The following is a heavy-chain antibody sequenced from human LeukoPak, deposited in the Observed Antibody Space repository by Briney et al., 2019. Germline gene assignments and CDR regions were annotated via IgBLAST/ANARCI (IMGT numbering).Heavy chain of an antibody. CDR2: IYSGGSP. J-gene: IGHJ4*02. V-gene: IGHV3-66*01. CDR1: GFTVSSTY. D-gene: IGHD3-10*01. Sequence: PGGSLRLSCAASGFTVSSTYMCWVRQAPGKGREWVSLIYSGGSPYYADSVKGRFTISRDNSKNTLFLQMNSLRAEDTAVYYCARGSEVRGVFHFDYWGQGTLVTVSS. CDR3: ARGSEVRGVFHFDY.